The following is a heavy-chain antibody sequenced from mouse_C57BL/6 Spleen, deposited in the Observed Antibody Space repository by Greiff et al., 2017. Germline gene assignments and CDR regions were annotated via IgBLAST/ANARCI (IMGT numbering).Heavy chain of an antibody. D-gene: IGHD2-2*01. CDR3: TRRGYPWFAY. Sequence: VQLQQSGAELVRPGASVTLSCKASGYTFTDYEMHWVKQTPVHGLEWIGAIDPETGGTAYNQKFKGKAILTADKSSRTAYMELRSLTSEDSAVYYCTRRGYPWFAYWGQGTLVTVSA. J-gene: IGHJ3*01. V-gene: IGHV1-15*01. CDR2: IDPETGGT. CDR1: GYTFTDYE.